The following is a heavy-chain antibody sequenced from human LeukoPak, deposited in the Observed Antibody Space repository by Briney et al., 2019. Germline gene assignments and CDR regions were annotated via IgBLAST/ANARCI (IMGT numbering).Heavy chain of an antibody. Sequence: SETLSLTCTVSGGSISSSSYYWGWIRQPPGKGLEWIGSIYYSGSTYYNPSLKSRVTISVDTSKNQFSLKLSSVTAADTAVYYCASPALTYYDILTGYHFDYWGQGTLVTVSS. CDR3: ASPALTYYDILTGYHFDY. V-gene: IGHV4-39*01. J-gene: IGHJ4*02. D-gene: IGHD3-9*01. CDR2: IYYSGST. CDR1: GGSISSSSYY.